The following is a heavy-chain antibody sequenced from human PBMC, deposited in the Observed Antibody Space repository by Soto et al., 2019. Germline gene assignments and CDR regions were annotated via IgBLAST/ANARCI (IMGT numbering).Heavy chain of an antibody. D-gene: IGHD1-26*01. CDR3: AKGVRSGSPNSRIDV. V-gene: IGHV3-23*01. CDR1: GFTFSDYA. CDR2: ISSGGDTT. Sequence: WESLPLSWVPSGFTFSDYAMAWVRQAPGKGLEWISVISSGGDTTKYSDPVRGRFTISRDDSRKTVNLHMNSLSADDTAVYFCAKGVRSGSPNSRIDVWGQGTTVTVSS. J-gene: IGHJ6*02.